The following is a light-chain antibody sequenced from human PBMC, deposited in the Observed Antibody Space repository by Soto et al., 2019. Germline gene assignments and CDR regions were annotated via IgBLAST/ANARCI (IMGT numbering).Light chain of an antibody. CDR3: QQYIKWPIT. CDR1: QGISSY. J-gene: IGKJ5*01. V-gene: IGKV1-9*01. CDR2: AAS. Sequence: IQLTQSPSSLSASVGDRVTITCRASQGISSYLAWYQQKPGKAPKLLIYAASTLQSGVPSRFSGGGSGTDFTLTISSLQPEDFATYYCQQYIKWPITFGQGTRLEIK.